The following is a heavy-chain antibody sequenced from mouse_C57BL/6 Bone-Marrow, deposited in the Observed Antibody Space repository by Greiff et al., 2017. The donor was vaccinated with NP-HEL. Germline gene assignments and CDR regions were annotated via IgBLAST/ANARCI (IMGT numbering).Heavy chain of an antibody. Sequence: VQLQQSGTVLARPGASVKMSCKTSGYTFTSYWMHWVKQRPGQGLEWIGAIYPGNSDTSYNQKVKGKAKLTAVTSASTAYMELSSLTNEDSSVYYCTRRYGNFLAWFAYWGQGTLVTVSA. J-gene: IGHJ3*01. V-gene: IGHV1-5*01. CDR3: TRRYGNFLAWFAY. CDR2: IYPGNSDT. D-gene: IGHD2-10*02. CDR1: GYTFTSYW.